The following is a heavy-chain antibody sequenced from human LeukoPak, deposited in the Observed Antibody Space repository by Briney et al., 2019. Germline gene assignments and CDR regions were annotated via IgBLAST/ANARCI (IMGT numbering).Heavy chain of an antibody. Sequence: PSETLSLTCTASGGSISGYYWSWIRQPPGKGLELIGYIYSTGITDYNPSLTSRVTISVDTSKNQFSLKLSSVTAADTAVYYCARFIGSSGYYDYWGHGTLVTVPS. CDR3: ARFIGSSGYYDY. J-gene: IGHJ4*01. CDR1: GGSISGYY. CDR2: IYSTGIT. D-gene: IGHD3-22*01. V-gene: IGHV4-59*01.